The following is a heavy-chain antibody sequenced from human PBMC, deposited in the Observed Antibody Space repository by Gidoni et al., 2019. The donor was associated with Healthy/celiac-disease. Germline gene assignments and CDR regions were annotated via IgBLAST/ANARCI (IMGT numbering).Heavy chain of an antibody. CDR1: GFTFSSYG. Sequence: VQRVGSGGGVVQPGRSLRLSCAASGFTFSSYGIHWVRQAPGKGLEWVAVIWYDGSNKYYADSVKGRFTISRDNSKNTLYLQMNSLRAEDTAVYYCARDADYCSGGSCYVRGTFDYWGQGTLVTVSS. V-gene: IGHV3-33*01. D-gene: IGHD2-15*01. CDR2: IWYDGSNK. J-gene: IGHJ4*02. CDR3: ARDADYCSGGSCYVRGTFDY.